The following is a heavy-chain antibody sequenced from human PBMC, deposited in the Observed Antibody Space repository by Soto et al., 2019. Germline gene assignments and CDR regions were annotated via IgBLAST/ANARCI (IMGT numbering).Heavy chain of an antibody. CDR2: INWRGEKI. J-gene: IGHJ4*02. Sequence: EVQLLASGGGVVQPGGSLKLSCVVSGFNFSIYAMSWVRQAPGKGLEWVSNINWRGEKIDYLDSVEGRFTISRDNSKKTLFLQLNSLRAEDTAIYYCAAIQKRYNNYFDFWGQGTLVTVSS. CDR1: GFNFSIYA. D-gene: IGHD5-12*01. CDR3: AAIQKRYNNYFDF. V-gene: IGHV3-23*01.